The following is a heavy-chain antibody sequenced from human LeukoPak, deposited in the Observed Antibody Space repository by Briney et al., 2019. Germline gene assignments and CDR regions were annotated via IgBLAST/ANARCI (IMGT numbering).Heavy chain of an antibody. V-gene: IGHV4-31*03. CDR3: AREVIEDWFDP. J-gene: IGHJ5*02. CDR1: GGSISSGAYY. CDR2: IYYSGST. D-gene: IGHD2/OR15-2a*01. Sequence: PSETLSLTCTVSGGSISSGAYYWNWIRQHPGKGLEWIGYIYYSGSTYYNPSLKSRVTMSVDTSKNQFSLKLSSVAAADTAVYYCAREVIEDWFDPWGQGTLVTVSS.